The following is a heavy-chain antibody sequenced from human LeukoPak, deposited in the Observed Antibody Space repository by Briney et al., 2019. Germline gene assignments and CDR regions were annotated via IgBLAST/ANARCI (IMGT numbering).Heavy chain of an antibody. CDR1: GFSFSSYA. V-gene: IGHV3-23*01. J-gene: IGHJ4*02. CDR2: VSGRGDSA. Sequence: GGTLRPSCAASGFSFSSYAMSWVRQAPGQGLEWVSVVSGRGDSAYNAESVKGRFTISRDNSQNTLYLQMNSLRAEDTAVYYCAKGITTAARAAVFDYWGQGILVTVSS. D-gene: IGHD2-2*01. CDR3: AKGITTAARAAVFDY.